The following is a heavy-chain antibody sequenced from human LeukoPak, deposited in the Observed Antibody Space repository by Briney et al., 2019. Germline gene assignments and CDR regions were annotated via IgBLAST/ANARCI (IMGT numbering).Heavy chain of an antibody. CDR3: AREGPMLRGVIGGKIVY. J-gene: IGHJ4*02. CDR2: ISRSGNTV. D-gene: IGHD3-10*01. CDR1: GFTFSDYY. Sequence: GGSLRLSCAASGFTFSDYYMSWIRQAPGKGLEWLSYISRSGNTVYYADSVKGRFTISRDNAKSSLYLQMNSLRAEDTAVYYCAREGPMLRGVIGGKIVYWGQGTLVTVSS. V-gene: IGHV3-11*01.